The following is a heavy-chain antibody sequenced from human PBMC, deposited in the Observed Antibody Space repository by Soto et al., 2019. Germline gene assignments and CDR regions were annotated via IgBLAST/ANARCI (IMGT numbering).Heavy chain of an antibody. J-gene: IGHJ4*02. Sequence: QVQLQESGPGLVKPSETLSLTCTVSGASVSSGSYYRSWIRQPPGTGLEWIGDIYYTGSTNYNPSLKSRVSISVDTSKKQFSLKLSSVTAADTAVYYGAGYLAARPYYFDYWGQGTLVTVSS. CDR3: AGYLAARPYYFDY. CDR2: IYYTGST. CDR1: GASVSSGSYY. D-gene: IGHD6-6*01. V-gene: IGHV4-61*01.